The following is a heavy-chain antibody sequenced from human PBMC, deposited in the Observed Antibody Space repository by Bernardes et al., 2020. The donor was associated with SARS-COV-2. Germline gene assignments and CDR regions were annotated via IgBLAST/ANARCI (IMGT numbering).Heavy chain of an antibody. J-gene: IGHJ5*02. Sequence: SVKVSCKASGDTFTSYAFVWVRQAPGQGLDWMGRIIPRFGSTNYAQNFQGRVTITADESSSTAYMELSSLRSEDTALYYCARGPIAARPGIWFDPWGQGTLVTVFS. CDR2: IIPRFGST. CDR1: GDTFTSYA. CDR3: ARGPIAARPGIWFDP. D-gene: IGHD6-6*01. V-gene: IGHV1-69*13.